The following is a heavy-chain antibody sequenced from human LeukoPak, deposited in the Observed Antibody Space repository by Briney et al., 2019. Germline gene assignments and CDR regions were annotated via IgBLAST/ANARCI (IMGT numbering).Heavy chain of an antibody. CDR1: GGSISSYY. J-gene: IGHJ4*02. CDR2: IYTSGST. V-gene: IGHV4-4*07. D-gene: IGHD6-13*01. Sequence: SETLSLTCTVSGGSISSYYWSWVRQPAGKGLEWIGRIYTSGSTNYNPSLTSRVTMSVDTSKNQFSLKLSSVTAADTAVYYCARALRDSSSWSLFDYWGQGTLVTVSS. CDR3: ARALRDSSSWSLFDY.